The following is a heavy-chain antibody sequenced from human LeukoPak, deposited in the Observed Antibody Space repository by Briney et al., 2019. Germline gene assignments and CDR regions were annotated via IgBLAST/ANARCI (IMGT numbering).Heavy chain of an antibody. CDR3: ATTPLDSSGSFDY. V-gene: IGHV4-31*03. CDR1: GGSISSGGYY. D-gene: IGHD3-22*01. J-gene: IGHJ4*02. Sequence: SETLSLTCTVSGGSISSGGYYWNWIRQHPGKGLEWIGYIYYSGSTYYNPSLKSRVTISVDTSKTQFSLKLSSVTAADTAVYYCATTPLDSSGSFDYWGQGTLVTVSS. CDR2: IYYSGST.